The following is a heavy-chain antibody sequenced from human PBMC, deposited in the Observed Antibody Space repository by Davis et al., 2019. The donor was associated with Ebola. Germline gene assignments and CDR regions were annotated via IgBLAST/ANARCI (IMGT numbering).Heavy chain of an antibody. CDR3: TSTVTDSDY. D-gene: IGHD4-11*01. V-gene: IGHV3-33*08. CDR1: GFTFSSYA. Sequence: GGSLRLSCAASGFTFSSYAMHWVRQAPGKGLEWVAVIWYDGSNKYYADSVKGRFTISRDNSKNTLYLQMNSLRAEDTAVYYCTSTVTDSDYWGQGTLVTVSS. J-gene: IGHJ4*02. CDR2: IWYDGSNK.